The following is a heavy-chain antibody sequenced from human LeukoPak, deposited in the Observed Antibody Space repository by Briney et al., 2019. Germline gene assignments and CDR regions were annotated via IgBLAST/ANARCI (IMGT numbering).Heavy chain of an antibody. CDR3: AAGYSSSWSSFDY. CDR2: INPNSGGT. CDR1: GYTFTGYY. J-gene: IGHJ4*02. V-gene: IGHV1-2*02. D-gene: IGHD6-13*01. Sequence: ASVKVSCKACGYTFTGYYMHWVRQAPGQGLEWMGWINPNSGGTNYAQKFQGRVTMTRDTSISTAYMEPSRLRSDDTAVYYCAAGYSSSWSSFDYWGQGTLVTVSS.